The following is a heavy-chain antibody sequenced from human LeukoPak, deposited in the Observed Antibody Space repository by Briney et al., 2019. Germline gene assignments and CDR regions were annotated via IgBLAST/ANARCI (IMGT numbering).Heavy chain of an antibody. Sequence: GGSLRLSCVASGYSFSLYWMSWVRQTPGKGLEWVASISDGGWATYYVDSVRGRFTISRDNAKNSLYLQMNSLRDEDTAVYYCASDSPGYDSGSYFAYWGQGTLVTVSS. V-gene: IGHV3-7*03. CDR2: ISDGGWAT. CDR1: GYSFSLYW. J-gene: IGHJ4*02. CDR3: ASDSPGYDSGSYFAY. D-gene: IGHD2-15*01.